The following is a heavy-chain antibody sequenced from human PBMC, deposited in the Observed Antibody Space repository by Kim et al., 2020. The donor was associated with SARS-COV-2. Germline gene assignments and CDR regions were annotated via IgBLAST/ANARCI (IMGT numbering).Heavy chain of an antibody. CDR3: ARDSNTIYGMDV. CDR2: IYYSGST. V-gene: IGHV4-39*07. J-gene: IGHJ6*02. D-gene: IGHD4-4*01. Sequence: SETLSLTCTVSGGSISSSSYYWCWIRQPPGKGLEWIGSIYYSGSTYYNPSLKSRVTISVDTSKNQFSLKLSSVTAADTAVYYCARDSNTIYGMDVWGQGTTVTVSS. CDR1: GGSISSSSYY.